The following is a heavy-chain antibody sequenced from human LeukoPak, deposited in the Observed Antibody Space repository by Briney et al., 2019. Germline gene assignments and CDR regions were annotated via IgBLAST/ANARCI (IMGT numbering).Heavy chain of an antibody. J-gene: IGHJ4*02. CDR2: IYYSGST. CDR1: GGSISSYY. Sequence: SEILSLTCTVSGGSISSYYWSWIRQPPGKGLEWIGYIYYSGSTNYNPSLKSRVTISVDTSKNQFSLKLSSVTAADTAVYYCAGLGRYNWNYVGRWGQGTLVTVSS. D-gene: IGHD1-7*01. CDR3: AGLGRYNWNYVGR. V-gene: IGHV4-59*08.